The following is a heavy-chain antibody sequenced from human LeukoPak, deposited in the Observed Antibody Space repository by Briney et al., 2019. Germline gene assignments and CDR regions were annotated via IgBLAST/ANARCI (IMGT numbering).Heavy chain of an antibody. J-gene: IGHJ4*02. V-gene: IGHV4-61*02. CDR1: GGSISSGTYY. CDR2: IFTTGST. Sequence: SGTPSLTCTVSGGSISSGTYYWTWIRQPAGKGLEWIGRIFTTGSTNYNPSLKSRVTISVDTSKNQFSLKLISVTAADTAVYFCARSRYGDLYFDFWGQGTLVTVSS. CDR3: ARSRYGDLYFDF. D-gene: IGHD4-17*01.